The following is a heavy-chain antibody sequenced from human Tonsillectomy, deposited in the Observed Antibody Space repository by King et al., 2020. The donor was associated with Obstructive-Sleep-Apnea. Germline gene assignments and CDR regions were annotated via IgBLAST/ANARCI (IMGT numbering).Heavy chain of an antibody. CDR1: GFTFSSYA. CDR2: ISYDGSNK. J-gene: IGHJ4*02. D-gene: IGHD3-22*01. CDR3: ARGARDYYDSSGYYYVDY. V-gene: IGHV3-30*04. Sequence: QLVQSGGGVVQPGRSLRLSCAASGFTFSSYAMHWVRQAPGKGLEWVAVISYDGSNKYYADSVKGRFTNSRDNSKNTLYLQMNSLRAEDTAVYYCARGARDYYDSSGYYYVDYWGQGTLVTVSS.